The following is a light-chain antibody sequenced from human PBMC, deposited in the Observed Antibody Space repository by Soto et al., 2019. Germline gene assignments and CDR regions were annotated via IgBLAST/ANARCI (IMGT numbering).Light chain of an antibody. CDR3: QQYNSYSVA. Sequence: DIQMTQSPSTLSASVGDRVTITCRASQSISSWLAWYQQKPGKAPKLLIFKASSLESGVPSRFSGSGSGTEFTLTISSLQPEDFATYYCQQYNSYSVAFGQGTKVEIK. V-gene: IGKV1-5*03. CDR1: QSISSW. J-gene: IGKJ1*01. CDR2: KAS.